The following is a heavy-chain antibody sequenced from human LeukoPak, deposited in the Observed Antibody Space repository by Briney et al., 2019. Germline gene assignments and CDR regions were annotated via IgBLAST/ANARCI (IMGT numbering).Heavy chain of an antibody. CDR3: ARVERASYSHYGMDV. Sequence: SQTLSLTCVISGDSVSSNSAAWTWIRQSPSRGLEWLGRTYYRSKWYNDYAVSVKSRMIINPDTSKNQFSLQLNSVIPEDTAVYYCARVERASYSHYGMDVWGQGTTVIVSS. CDR2: TYYRSKWYN. V-gene: IGHV6-1*01. CDR1: GDSVSSNSAA. J-gene: IGHJ6*02. D-gene: IGHD2-21*01.